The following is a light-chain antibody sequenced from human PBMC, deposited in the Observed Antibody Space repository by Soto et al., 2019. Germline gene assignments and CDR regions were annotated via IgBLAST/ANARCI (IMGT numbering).Light chain of an antibody. Sequence: DIVMTQSPLSLPVTPGEPASISCRSSQSLLHTNGYNCLDWYLQKPGQSPQLLIYLGSNRASGVPDRFSGSGSGTDFTLKISRVEAEDVGVYYCMQALQTPTFGQGTKVEIK. J-gene: IGKJ1*01. CDR1: QSLLHTNGYNC. V-gene: IGKV2-28*01. CDR2: LGS. CDR3: MQALQTPT.